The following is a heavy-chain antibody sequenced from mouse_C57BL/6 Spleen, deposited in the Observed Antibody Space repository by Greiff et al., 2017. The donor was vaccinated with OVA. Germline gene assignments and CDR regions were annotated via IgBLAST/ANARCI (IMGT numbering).Heavy chain of an antibody. Sequence: QVTLKESGPGILQPSQTLSLTCSFSGFSLSTFGMGVGWIRQPPGKGLEWLAHIWWDDDKYYNPALKSRLTISKDTSKNQVFLKIANVDTADTATYYCARHFYGSSYWYFDVWGTGTTVTVSS. D-gene: IGHD1-1*01. J-gene: IGHJ1*03. CDR2: IWWDDDK. CDR3: ARHFYGSSYWYFDV. V-gene: IGHV8-8*01. CDR1: GFSLSTFGMG.